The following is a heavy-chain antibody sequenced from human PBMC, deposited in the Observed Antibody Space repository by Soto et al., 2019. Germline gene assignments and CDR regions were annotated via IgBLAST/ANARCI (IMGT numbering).Heavy chain of an antibody. V-gene: IGHV4-30-4*01. J-gene: IGHJ4*02. Sequence: SETLSLTCTVSGGSISRGDYYWSWIRQPPGKGLEWIGYIYYSGSTYYNPSLKSRVTISVDTSKNQFSLKLSSVTAADTAVYYCDSLAARRWGYFDYWGQGTLVTVSS. CDR2: IYYSGST. D-gene: IGHD6-6*01. CDR3: DSLAARRWGYFDY. CDR1: GGSISRGDYY.